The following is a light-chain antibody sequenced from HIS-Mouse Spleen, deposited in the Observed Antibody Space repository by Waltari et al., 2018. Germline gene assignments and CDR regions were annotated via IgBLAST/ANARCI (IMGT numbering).Light chain of an antibody. J-gene: IGLJ2*01. Sequence: SYELTQPPSVSVSPGQTARITCSGDALPKKYAYWYHQKPGQAPVLVIYEDSNRPSGIPERFSGSSSGTMATLTISGAQVEDEADYYCYSTDSSGNHRVFGGGTKLTVL. CDR2: EDS. V-gene: IGLV3-10*01. CDR3: YSTDSSGNHRV. CDR1: ALPKKY.